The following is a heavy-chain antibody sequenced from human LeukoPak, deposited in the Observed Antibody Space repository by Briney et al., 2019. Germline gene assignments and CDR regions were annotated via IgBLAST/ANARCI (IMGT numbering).Heavy chain of an antibody. CDR3: AREGIGYYDILTGYQPQNQLDY. V-gene: IGHV4-34*01. Sequence: SETLSLTCAVYGGSFSGFYWSWIRQPPGKGLEWIGEINHSGSTNYNPSLKSRVTISVDTSKNQFSLKLSSVTAADTAVYYCAREGIGYYDILTGYQPQNQLDYWGQGTLVTVSS. CDR1: GGSFSGFY. D-gene: IGHD3-9*01. J-gene: IGHJ4*02. CDR2: INHSGST.